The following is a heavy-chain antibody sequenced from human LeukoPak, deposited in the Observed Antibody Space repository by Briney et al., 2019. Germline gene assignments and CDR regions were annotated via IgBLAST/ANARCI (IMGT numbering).Heavy chain of an antibody. D-gene: IGHD3-10*01. Sequence: GGSLILSCVASGFTFSSYAMSWVRQAPGKGLEWVSEISGSGGRTYYADSVKGRFTISRDNSKNTVYLQMNSLRAEDTAVYYCAKDYYSSGSYYLEFFQHWGQGTLVTVSS. J-gene: IGHJ1*01. CDR1: GFTFSSYA. CDR3: AKDYYSSGSYYLEFFQH. V-gene: IGHV3-23*01. CDR2: ISGSGGRT.